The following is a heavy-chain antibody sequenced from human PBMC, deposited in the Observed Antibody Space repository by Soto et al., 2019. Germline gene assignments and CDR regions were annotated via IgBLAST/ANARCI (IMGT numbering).Heavy chain of an antibody. V-gene: IGHV3-30*18. CDR2: ISYEGSNK. CDR1: GFTFSSYG. Sequence: HVQLVESGGGVVQPGRSLRLSCAASGFTFSSYGMHWVRQAPGKGLELVAVISYEGSNKYYADSVKGRFTISRDNSKNTLYLQMNSLRAEDTAVYYYAKGLNYYDSSGYYESYGMDVWGQGTTVTGS. D-gene: IGHD3-22*01. CDR3: AKGLNYYDSSGYYESYGMDV. J-gene: IGHJ6*02.